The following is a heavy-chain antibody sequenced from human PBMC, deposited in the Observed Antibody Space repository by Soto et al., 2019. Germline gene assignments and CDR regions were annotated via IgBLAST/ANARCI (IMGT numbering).Heavy chain of an antibody. D-gene: IGHD1-26*01. CDR1: GGSISSYY. Sequence: SETLSLTCTVSGGSISSYYWSWIRQPPGKGLEWIGYMYFRGSTNYNPSLKSRVTISVDTSKNQFSLYLQMNSLRTEDTALYYCAKAYSGSYYDILDYWGQGTLVTVSS. CDR3: AKAYSGSYYDILDY. CDR2: MYFRGST. J-gene: IGHJ4*02. V-gene: IGHV4-59*01.